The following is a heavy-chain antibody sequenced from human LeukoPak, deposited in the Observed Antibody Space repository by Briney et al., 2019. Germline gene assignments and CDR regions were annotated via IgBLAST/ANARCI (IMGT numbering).Heavy chain of an antibody. CDR3: ARGVVVQDY. V-gene: IGHV3-11*01. Sequence: GGSLRLSCAASGFTFSDYYMSWIRQAPGKALEWVPYISSSCSHIYYADAVKARFTISRDNAKNSLYLQMNSLRAEDTAVYYCARGVVVQDYWGQGTLVTVSS. CDR2: ISSSCSHI. CDR1: GFTFSDYY. D-gene: IGHD2-2*01. J-gene: IGHJ4*02.